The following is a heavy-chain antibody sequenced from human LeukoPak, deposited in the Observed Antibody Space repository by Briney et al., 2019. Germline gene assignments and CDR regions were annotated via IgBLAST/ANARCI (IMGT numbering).Heavy chain of an antibody. CDR3: VKEKQLDDHPNFDY. CDR1: GFTFSSYA. V-gene: IGHV3-64D*06. CDR2: ISGNGGST. J-gene: IGHJ4*02. D-gene: IGHD6-13*01. Sequence: HPGGSLRLSCSASGFTFSSYAMHWVRQAPGKGLEYVSAISGNGGSTYYADSVKGRFTISRDNSKNTLYLQMSSLRAEDTAVYYCVKEKQLDDHPNFDYWGQGTLVTVSS.